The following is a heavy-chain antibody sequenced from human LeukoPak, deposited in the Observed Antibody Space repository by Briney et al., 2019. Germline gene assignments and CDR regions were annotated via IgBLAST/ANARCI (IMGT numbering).Heavy chain of an antibody. D-gene: IGHD1-26*01. V-gene: IGHV3-23*01. CDR2: ISGGGGSS. J-gene: IGHJ4*02. CDR1: GFKFKTYG. Sequence: PGGSLILSCAASGFKFKTYGMHWVRQAPGKGLEWASVISGGGGSSYYADSVKGRFTISRDNSKNTLYLQMNSLRAEDTAVYYCAKGGSVGVGTSYYFDYWGQGTLVTVSS. CDR3: AKGGSVGVGTSYYFDY.